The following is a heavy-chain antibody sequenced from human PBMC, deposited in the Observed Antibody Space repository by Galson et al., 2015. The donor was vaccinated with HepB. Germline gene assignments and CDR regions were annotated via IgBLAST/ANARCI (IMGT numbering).Heavy chain of an antibody. V-gene: IGHV5-51*03. Sequence: QSGAEVKKPGESLKISCKGSGYSFTSYWIGWVRQMPGKGLEWMGIIYPGDSDTRYSPSFQGQVTISADKSICTAYLQWSSLKASDTAMYYCARVHPVYYYDSSENAFDIWGQGTMVTVSS. J-gene: IGHJ3*02. CDR3: ARVHPVYYYDSSENAFDI. CDR2: IYPGDSDT. CDR1: GYSFTSYW. D-gene: IGHD3-22*01.